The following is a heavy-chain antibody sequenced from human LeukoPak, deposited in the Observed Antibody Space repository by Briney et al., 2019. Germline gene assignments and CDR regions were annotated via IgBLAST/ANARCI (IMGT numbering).Heavy chain of an antibody. CDR3: ARDRTTSRYCSGGSCYSAWTDFDY. J-gene: IGHJ4*02. Sequence: ASVKVSCKASGYTFTGYYMHWVRQAPGQGLEGMGWINPNSGGTNYAQKFQGRVTMTRDTSISTAYMELSRLRSDDTAVYYCARDRTTSRYCSGGSCYSAWTDFDYWGQGTLVTVSS. CDR1: GYTFTGYY. D-gene: IGHD2-15*01. V-gene: IGHV1-2*02. CDR2: INPNSGGT.